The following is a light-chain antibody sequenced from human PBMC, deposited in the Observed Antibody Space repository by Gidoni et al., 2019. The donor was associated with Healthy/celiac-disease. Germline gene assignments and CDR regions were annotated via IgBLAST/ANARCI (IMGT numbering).Light chain of an antibody. J-gene: IGKJ1*01. CDR3: QQSYSTPLA. V-gene: IGKV1-39*01. CDR1: QSISSY. Sequence: DIHLTQSPSSLSASVGDRVTITCRASQSISSYLNWYQQKPGKAPKLLIYAASSLQSGVPSRFSGSGSGTDFNLNISSLQPEDFATYYCQQSYSTPLAFGQXTKVEIK. CDR2: AAS.